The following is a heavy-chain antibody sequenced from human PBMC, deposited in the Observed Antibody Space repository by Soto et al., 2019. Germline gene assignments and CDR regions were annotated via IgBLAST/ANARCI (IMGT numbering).Heavy chain of an antibody. V-gene: IGHV4-30-4*01. CDR2: IYYSGST. D-gene: IGHD3-22*01. Sequence: PSETLSLTCTVSGGSISSGEYYWSWIRQPPGKGLEWIGYIYYSGSTYYNPSLKSRVTISVDTSKNQFFLKLSSVTAADTAVYYCARMYYYDSSGLHFDYWGQGTLVTVS. J-gene: IGHJ4*02. CDR3: ARMYYYDSSGLHFDY. CDR1: GGSISSGEYY.